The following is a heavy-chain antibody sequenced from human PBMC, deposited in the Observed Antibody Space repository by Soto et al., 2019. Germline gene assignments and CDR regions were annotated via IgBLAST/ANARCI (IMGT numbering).Heavy chain of an antibody. V-gene: IGHV1-69*01. Sequence: QVQLVQSGAEVKKPVSSVKVSCKASGGTFSSYAISWVRQAPGQGLEWMGGLIPIFGTANYAQKFQGRVTITADESQSTAYMELSSLRSEDTAVYYCARDASIAARPGAFDIWGQGTMVTVSS. CDR1: GGTFSSYA. D-gene: IGHD6-6*01. CDR2: LIPIFGTA. CDR3: ARDASIAARPGAFDI. J-gene: IGHJ3*02.